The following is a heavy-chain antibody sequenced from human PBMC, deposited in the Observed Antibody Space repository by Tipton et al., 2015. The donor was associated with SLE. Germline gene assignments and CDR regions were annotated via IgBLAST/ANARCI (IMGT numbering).Heavy chain of an antibody. V-gene: IGHV4-61*02. CDR1: GGSISSGRYF. D-gene: IGHD5-12*01. J-gene: IGHJ4*02. CDR2: VFSSVHI. CDR3: ARSLESAYGPFDF. Sequence: TLSLTCTVSGGSISSGRYFWSWIRQPAGKGLEWIGRVFSSVHINYNPSLKSRVTISIDTSKNQFSLRLNSVTAADTAVYYCARSLESAYGPFDFWGQGTLVTVSS.